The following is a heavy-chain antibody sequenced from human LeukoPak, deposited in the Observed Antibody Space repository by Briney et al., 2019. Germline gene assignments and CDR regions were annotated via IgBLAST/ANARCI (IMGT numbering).Heavy chain of an antibody. CDR1: GYSFTSYW. CDR3: ASQSNYDYSVDY. V-gene: IGHV5-10-1*01. CDR2: IDPSDSYP. J-gene: IGHJ4*02. D-gene: IGHD4-11*01. Sequence: GESLKISCMGSGYSFTSYWISWVRQMPGKGLEWMGRIDPSDSYPNYSPSFQGHVTISADKSISTAYLQWSSLKASDTAMYYYASQSNYDYSVDYWGQGTLVTVSS.